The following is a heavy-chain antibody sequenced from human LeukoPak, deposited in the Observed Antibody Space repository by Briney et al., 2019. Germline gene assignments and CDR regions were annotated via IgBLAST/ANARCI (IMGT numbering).Heavy chain of an antibody. D-gene: IGHD6-19*01. V-gene: IGHV3-66*01. J-gene: IGHJ4*02. CDR1: GFTVSSNY. Sequence: GGSLRLSCAASGFTVSSNYMSWVRQAPGKGLEWVSLIYSGGNTQYADSVKGRFIIFRDSSKNTLYLRMNSLRVEDAAVYYCATRAVAAPYWGQGTLVTVSS. CDR2: IYSGGNT. CDR3: ATRAVAAPY.